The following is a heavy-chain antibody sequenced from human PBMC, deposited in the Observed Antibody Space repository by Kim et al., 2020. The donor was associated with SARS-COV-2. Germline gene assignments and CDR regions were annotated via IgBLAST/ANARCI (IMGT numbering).Heavy chain of an antibody. Sequence: YYADSVKGRFTISRDNAKNSLYLQMNSLRAEDTAVYYCAREGLEWTYFDYWGQGTLVTVSS. J-gene: IGHJ4*02. D-gene: IGHD3-3*01. CDR3: AREGLEWTYFDY. V-gene: IGHV3-21*01.